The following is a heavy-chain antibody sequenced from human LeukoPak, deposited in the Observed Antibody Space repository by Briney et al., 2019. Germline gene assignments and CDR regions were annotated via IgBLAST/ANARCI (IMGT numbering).Heavy chain of an antibody. CDR1: DFSLSTPGMG. CDR3: AHLVVIDWRSYFDY. V-gene: IGHV2-5*01. CDR2: IYYNDYK. J-gene: IGHJ4*02. D-gene: IGHD3-9*01. Sequence: SGPTLVNPTQTLTLTCTFSDFSLSTPGMGVGWIRQPPGKALEWLAFIYYNDYKRYSPSLRSRLTITRDTSKNQVVLAMTNMDPVDTATYYCAHLVVIDWRSYFDYWGQGALVTVSS.